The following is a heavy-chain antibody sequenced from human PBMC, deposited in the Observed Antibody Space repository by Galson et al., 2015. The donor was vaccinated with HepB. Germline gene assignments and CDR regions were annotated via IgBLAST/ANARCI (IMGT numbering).Heavy chain of an antibody. J-gene: IGHJ4*02. Sequence: SVKVSCKASGYMFIAYYMHWVRQAPGQGLEWMGWINLNSGETNYAQRFQGRVTMTRNTSITTAYMELRRLRSDDTAVYYCARGSRDAITRTFDYWGQGSLATVSS. V-gene: IGHV1-2*02. CDR2: INLNSGET. D-gene: IGHD3-16*01. CDR3: ARGSRDAITRTFDY. CDR1: GYMFIAYY.